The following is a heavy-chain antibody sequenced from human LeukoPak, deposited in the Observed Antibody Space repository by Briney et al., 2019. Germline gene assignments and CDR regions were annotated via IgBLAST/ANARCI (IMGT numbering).Heavy chain of an antibody. CDR3: ARSGYSSGWFGWYYFDY. V-gene: IGHV1-18*01. CDR2: ISAYNGNT. D-gene: IGHD6-19*01. CDR1: GYTFTSYD. Sequence: ASVKVSCKASGYTFTSYDINWVRQAPGQGLEWMGWISAYNGNTNYAQKLQGRVTMTTDTSTSTAYMELRSLRSDDTAVYYCARSGYSSGWFGWYYFDYWGQGTLVTVSS. J-gene: IGHJ4*02.